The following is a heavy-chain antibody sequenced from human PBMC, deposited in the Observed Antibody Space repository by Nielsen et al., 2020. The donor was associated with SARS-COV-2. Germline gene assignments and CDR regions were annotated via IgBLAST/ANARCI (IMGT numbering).Heavy chain of an antibody. CDR1: GGSISSSSYY. Sequence: SETLSLTCTVSGGSISSSSYYWGWIRQPPGKGLEWLGSIYYGGSTYYNPSLKSRVSISLDTSKSQFFLNLDSVTAADRAIYYCARDYYGDYLDGFDIWGQGTMVTVSS. CDR2: IYYGGST. J-gene: IGHJ3*02. CDR3: ARDYYGDYLDGFDI. D-gene: IGHD4-17*01. V-gene: IGHV4-39*07.